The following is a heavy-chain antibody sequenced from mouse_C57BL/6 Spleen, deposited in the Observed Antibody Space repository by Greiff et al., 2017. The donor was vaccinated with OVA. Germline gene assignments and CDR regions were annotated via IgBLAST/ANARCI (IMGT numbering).Heavy chain of an antibody. Sequence: EVMLVESGGGLVKPGGSLKLSCAASGFTFSDYGMHWVRQAPEKGLEWVAYISSGSSTVYYADTVKGRFTISRDNAKNTLFLQMIRLRSEDTAMYYCATYGYDEGYFDYWGQGTTLTVSS. CDR2: ISSGSSTV. CDR1: GFTFSDYG. CDR3: ATYGYDEGYFDY. V-gene: IGHV5-17*01. D-gene: IGHD2-2*01. J-gene: IGHJ2*01.